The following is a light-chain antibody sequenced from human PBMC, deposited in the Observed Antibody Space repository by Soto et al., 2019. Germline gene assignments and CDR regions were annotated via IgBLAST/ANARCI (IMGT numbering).Light chain of an antibody. CDR1: QNVNRY. V-gene: IGKV3-11*01. Sequence: EVVLTQSPATLSLSPGERATLSCRASQNVNRYLAWYQQKPGQAPILLIYDASNRATGIPGRFSGSGSGTDFTLTISSLEPEVFGVYYCQQRTNWPPLTFGGGTKVEIK. J-gene: IGKJ4*01. CDR2: DAS. CDR3: QQRTNWPPLT.